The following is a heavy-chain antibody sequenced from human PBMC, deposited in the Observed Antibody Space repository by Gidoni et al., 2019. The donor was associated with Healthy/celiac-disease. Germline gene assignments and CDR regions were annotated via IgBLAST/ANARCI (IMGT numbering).Heavy chain of an antibody. CDR1: GFTFSDYY. CDR2: ISSSGSTI. J-gene: IGHJ4*02. V-gene: IGHV3-11*01. CDR3: SRGLRVDTAMVFDY. D-gene: IGHD5-18*01. Sequence: QVQLVESGGGLVKPGGSLRLSCAASGFTFSDYYMSWIRQAPGKGLECVSYISSSGSTIYSADSVKGPFTISRDNAKNSLYLQMNSLRAEDTAVYYCSRGLRVDTAMVFDYWGQGTLVTVSS.